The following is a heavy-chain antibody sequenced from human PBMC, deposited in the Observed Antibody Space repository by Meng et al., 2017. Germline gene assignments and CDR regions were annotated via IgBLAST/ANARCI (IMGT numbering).Heavy chain of an antibody. CDR1: GGSFSGYY. V-gene: IGHV4-34*01. J-gene: IGHJ5*02. CDR3: ARDYHNWNPKINWFDP. D-gene: IGHD1-20*01. Sequence: QWQPQHWGTGLLKPSETLSLTCAVYGGSFSGYYWSWIRQPPGKGLEWIGEINHSGSTNYNPSLKSRVTISVDTSKNQFSLKLSSVTAADTAVYYCARDYHNWNPKINWFDPWGQGTLVTVSS. CDR2: INHSGST.